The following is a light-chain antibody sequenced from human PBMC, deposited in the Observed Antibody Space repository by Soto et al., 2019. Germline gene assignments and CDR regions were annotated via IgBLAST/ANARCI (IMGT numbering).Light chain of an antibody. Sequence: EIVMTQSPASLSVSPGETATLSCRASQSIRNSLAWYQQKPGQAPSLVIYGASTRATGIPARFSGSGSGTEFTLTISSLPSEDSALYYCQQYNNWPPRTCGQGTKLEIK. CDR1: QSIRNS. CDR2: GAS. V-gene: IGKV3-15*01. J-gene: IGKJ2*01. CDR3: QQYNNWPPRT.